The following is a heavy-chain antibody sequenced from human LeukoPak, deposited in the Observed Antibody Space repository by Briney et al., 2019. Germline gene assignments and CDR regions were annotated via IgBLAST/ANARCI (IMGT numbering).Heavy chain of an antibody. Sequence: GGSLRLSCAASGFTFTNYAMSWVRQAPGKGLEWFSAISPYGTTTYYSDSVKGRFTISRDNSKNTLYLQMNSLRAEDTAVYYCAKDHCSSTSCPYCDAFDIWGQGTMVTVSS. CDR1: GFTFTNYA. V-gene: IGHV3-23*01. D-gene: IGHD2-2*01. CDR2: ISPYGTTT. CDR3: AKDHCSSTSCPYCDAFDI. J-gene: IGHJ3*02.